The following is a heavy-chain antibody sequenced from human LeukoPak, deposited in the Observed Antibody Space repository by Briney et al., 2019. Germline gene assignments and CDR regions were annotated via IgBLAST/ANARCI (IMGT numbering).Heavy chain of an antibody. CDR2: IYHSGST. V-gene: IGHV4-4*02. J-gene: IGHJ6*02. Sequence: SETLSLTCAVSGGSISSSNWWSWVRQPPGKGLEWIGEIYHSGSTNYNPSLKSRVTISVDKSKNQFSLKLSSVTAADTAVYYCARRWRGDYVRRYYYGMDVWGQGTTVTVPS. D-gene: IGHD4-17*01. CDR1: GGSISSSNW. CDR3: ARRWRGDYVRRYYYGMDV.